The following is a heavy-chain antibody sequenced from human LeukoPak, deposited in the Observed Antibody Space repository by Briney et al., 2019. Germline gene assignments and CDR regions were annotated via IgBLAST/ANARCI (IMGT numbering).Heavy chain of an antibody. D-gene: IGHD3-16*02. J-gene: IGHJ4*02. CDR1: GPTFSSYA. V-gene: IGHV3-23*01. CDR2: ISGSGGIT. CDR3: AKTEIMITFGGVIEQRGFRD. Sequence: GGSLRLSCAASGPTFSSYAMSWVRQAPGKGLEWVSAISGSGGITYYADCVEGRFTIPRDNSKNTLYLQKNGLRAEDTAVYYCAKTEIMITFGGVIEQRGFRDWGQGTLVTVSS.